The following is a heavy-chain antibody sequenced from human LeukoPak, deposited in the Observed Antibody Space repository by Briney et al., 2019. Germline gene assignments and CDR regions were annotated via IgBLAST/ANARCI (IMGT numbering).Heavy chain of an antibody. CDR3: ARARGCSGGSCYLRYYYYYMDV. CDR2: INHSGST. J-gene: IGHJ6*03. V-gene: IGHV4-34*01. CDR1: GGSFSGYY. D-gene: IGHD2-15*01. Sequence: KPSETLSLTCAVYGGSFSGYYWSWIRQPPGKGLEWIGEINHSGSTNYNPSLKSQVTISVDTSKNQFSLKLSSVTAADTAVYYCARARGCSGGSCYLRYYYYYMDVWGKGTTVTVSS.